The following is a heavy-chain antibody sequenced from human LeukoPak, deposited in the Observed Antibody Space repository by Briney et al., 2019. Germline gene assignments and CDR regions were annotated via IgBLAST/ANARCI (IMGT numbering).Heavy chain of an antibody. J-gene: IGHJ6*03. Sequence: GGSLRLSCAASGFRFSTYWMSWVRQAPGKGLEWVANIKQDGSEKYYVDSVKGRFTTSRDNAKNSLYLQMNSLRAEDTAVYYCARDHYYESSGYYAYYYMDVWGKGTTVTVSS. V-gene: IGHV3-7*01. D-gene: IGHD3-22*01. CDR1: GFRFSTYW. CDR2: IKQDGSEK. CDR3: ARDHYYESSGYYAYYYMDV.